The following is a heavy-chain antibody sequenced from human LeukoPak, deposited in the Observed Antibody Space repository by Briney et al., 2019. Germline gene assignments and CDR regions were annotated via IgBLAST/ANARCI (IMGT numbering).Heavy chain of an antibody. CDR2: MNPNSGNT. Sequence: SVKVSCKASGYTFTSYDINWVRQATGQGLEWMGWMNPNSGNTGYAQKFQGRVTMTRNTSISTAYMELSSLRSEDTAVYYCARARSWSRHNWFDPWGQGTLVTVSS. J-gene: IGHJ5*02. V-gene: IGHV1-8*01. CDR1: GYTFTSYD. CDR3: ARARSWSRHNWFDP. D-gene: IGHD2-15*01.